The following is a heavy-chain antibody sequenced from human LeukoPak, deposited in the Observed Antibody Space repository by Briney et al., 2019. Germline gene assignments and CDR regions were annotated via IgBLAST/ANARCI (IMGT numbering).Heavy chain of an antibody. CDR3: ARGTLRFGESVFDY. CDR2: IGYGGADS. V-gene: IGHV3-21*04. J-gene: IGHJ4*02. CDR1: GFTLSSYE. Sequence: PGGSLRLSCTVSGFTLSSYEMTWFRQAPGKGLEWVSSIGYGGADSHYADSVKGRFTISRDNAKNSLYLQMNSLRAEDTAVYYCARGTLRFGESVFDYWGQGTLVTVSS. D-gene: IGHD3-10*01.